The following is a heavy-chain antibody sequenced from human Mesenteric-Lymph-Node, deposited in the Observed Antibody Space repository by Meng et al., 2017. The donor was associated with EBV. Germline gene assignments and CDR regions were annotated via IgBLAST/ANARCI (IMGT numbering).Heavy chain of an antibody. J-gene: IGHJ5*02. Sequence: VQHKPWGAGLLQPSGPPSLACAVYGGSFSGYYWSWIRQPPGKGLEWVGEINHSGSTNYNPSLKSRVTISVDTSKNQCSLKLSSVTAADAAVYYCARIIGYCTGGVCYGDWFDPWGQGTLVTVSS. V-gene: IGHV4-34*01. CDR3: ARIIGYCTGGVCYGDWFDP. CDR2: INHSGST. CDR1: GGSFSGYY. D-gene: IGHD2-8*02.